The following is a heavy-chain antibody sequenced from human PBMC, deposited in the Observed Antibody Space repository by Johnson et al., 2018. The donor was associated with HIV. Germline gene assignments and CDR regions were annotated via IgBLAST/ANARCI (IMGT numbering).Heavy chain of an antibody. Sequence: VQLVESGGGVVQPGRSLRLSCAASGFTFSSYAMHWVRQAPGKGLEWVAVISYDGSNKYYADSGKGRFTISRDNSKNTLYLQMNSLRAEDTAVDYCAKALQGLGWGQGTMVIVSS. V-gene: IGHV3-30-3*01. CDR1: GFTFSSYA. CDR2: ISYDGSNK. CDR3: AKALQGLG. D-gene: IGHD6-25*01. J-gene: IGHJ3*01.